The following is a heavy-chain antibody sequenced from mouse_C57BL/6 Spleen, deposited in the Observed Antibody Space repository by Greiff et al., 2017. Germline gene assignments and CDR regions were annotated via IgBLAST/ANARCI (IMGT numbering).Heavy chain of an antibody. Sequence: QVQLKQSGAELVKPGASVKISCKASGYAFSSYWMNWVKQRPGKGLEWIGQIYPGDGDTNYNGKFKGKATLTADKSSSTAYMQLSSLTSEDSAVYFCARGYYGDYYAMDYWGQGTSVTVSS. CDR2: IYPGDGDT. J-gene: IGHJ4*01. V-gene: IGHV1-80*01. D-gene: IGHD1-1*01. CDR1: GYAFSSYW. CDR3: ARGYYGDYYAMDY.